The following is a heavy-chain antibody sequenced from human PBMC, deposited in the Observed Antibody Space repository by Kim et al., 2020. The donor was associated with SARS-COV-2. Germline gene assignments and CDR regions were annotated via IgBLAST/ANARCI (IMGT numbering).Heavy chain of an antibody. CDR1: GGSISNNNW. D-gene: IGHD6-13*01. V-gene: IGHV4-4*02. Sequence: SETLSLTCAVSGGSISNNNWWSWVRQPPGKGLEWIGEIYHSGSTNYNPSLKSRVTMSVDKSKNQFSLKMSSVTAADTAVYYCEAYSSSWYDYFDLWGQGTLVTVSS. J-gene: IGHJ4*02. CDR3: EAYSSSWYDYFDL. CDR2: IYHSGST.